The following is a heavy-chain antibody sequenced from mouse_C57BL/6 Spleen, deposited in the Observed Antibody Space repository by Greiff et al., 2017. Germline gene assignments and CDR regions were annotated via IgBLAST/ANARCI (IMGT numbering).Heavy chain of an antibody. CDR1: GFTFSDYY. D-gene: IGHD2-4*01. CDR2: INYDGSST. V-gene: IGHV5-16*01. Sequence: EVMLVESEGGLVQPGSSMKLSCTASGFTFSDYYMAWVRQVPEKGLEWVANINYDGSSTYYLDSLKSRFIISRDNAKNILYLQMSSLKSEDTATYYCARVGPYYDYLDYWGQGTTLTVSS. CDR3: ARVGPYYDYLDY. J-gene: IGHJ2*01.